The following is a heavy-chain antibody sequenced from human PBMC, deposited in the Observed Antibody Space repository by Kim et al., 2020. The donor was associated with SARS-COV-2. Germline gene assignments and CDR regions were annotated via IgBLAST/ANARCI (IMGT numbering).Heavy chain of an antibody. V-gene: IGHV4-39*01. D-gene: IGHD2-15*01. J-gene: IGHJ4*02. CDR2: IYYSGST. CDR1: GGSISSSSYY. CDR3: ASTPRGYCSGGSCYEVGY. Sequence: SETLSLTCTVSGGSISSSSYYWGWIRQPPGKGLEWIGSIYYSGSTYYNPSLKSRVTISVDTSKNQFSLKLSSVTAADTAVYYCASTPRGYCSGGSCYEVGYWGQGTLVTVTS.